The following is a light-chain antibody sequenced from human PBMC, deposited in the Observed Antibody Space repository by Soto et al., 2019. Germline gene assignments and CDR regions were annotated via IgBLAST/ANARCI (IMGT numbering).Light chain of an antibody. CDR2: GAS. Sequence: EIVLTQSPGTLSLSPGGRATLSCRASQSVGSTYLAWYQQKPGKAPRLLIYGASTRATGIPDRLSGNGSGTDFTLTISRLEPEDFAVYYCQQFGSSPYTFGQGTKLAIK. J-gene: IGKJ2*01. V-gene: IGKV3-20*01. CDR3: QQFGSSPYT. CDR1: QSVGSTY.